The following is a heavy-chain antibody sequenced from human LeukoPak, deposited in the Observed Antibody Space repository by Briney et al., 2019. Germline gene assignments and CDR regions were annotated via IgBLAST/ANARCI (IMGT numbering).Heavy chain of an antibody. V-gene: IGHV3-23*01. CDR3: AKDARRSSGWYFFDH. CDR1: GFAFSSQA. Sequence: QSGGSLRLSCAASGFAFSSQAMGWVRQAPGKGLEWVSVISDSGDSTYYADSVKGRCTISRDNSKNTLYLQMNSLRAEDTARYYCAKDARRSSGWYFFDHWGQGTLVTVSS. D-gene: IGHD6-13*01. CDR2: ISDSGDST. J-gene: IGHJ4*02.